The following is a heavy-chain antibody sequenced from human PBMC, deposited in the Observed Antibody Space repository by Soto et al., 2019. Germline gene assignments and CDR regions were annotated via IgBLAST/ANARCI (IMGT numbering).Heavy chain of an antibody. CDR1: GGSISSSSYY. CDR2: IYYSGST. CDR3: ARHGSFCSGGSCHRAEDYCYYMDV. J-gene: IGHJ6*03. D-gene: IGHD2-15*01. Sequence: SETLSLTCTVSGGSISSSSYYWGWIRQPPGKGLEWIGSIYYSGSTYYNPSLKSRVTISVDTSKNQFSLKLSSVTAADTAVYYCARHGSFCSGGSCHRAEDYCYYMDVWGKGTTVTVSS. V-gene: IGHV4-39*01.